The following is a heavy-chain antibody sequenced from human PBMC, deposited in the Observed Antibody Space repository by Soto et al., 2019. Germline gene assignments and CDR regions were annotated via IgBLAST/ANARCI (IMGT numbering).Heavy chain of an antibody. J-gene: IGHJ2*01. V-gene: IGHV3-23*01. Sequence: GGSLRLSCAASGFTFSSYAMSWVRQAPGKGLEWVSAISGSGGSTYYADSVKGRFTISRDNSKNTLYLQMNSLRAEDTAVYYCAKVKNGATVTTGRPYWYFDLWGRGTLVTVSS. D-gene: IGHD4-17*01. CDR2: ISGSGGST. CDR1: GFTFSSYA. CDR3: AKVKNGATVTTGRPYWYFDL.